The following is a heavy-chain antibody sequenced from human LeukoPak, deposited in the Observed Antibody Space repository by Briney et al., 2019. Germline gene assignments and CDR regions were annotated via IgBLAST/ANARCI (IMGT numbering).Heavy chain of an antibody. CDR1: GGSISSSSYY. CDR3: ARQLAYYYDSSGYYYYYYYMDV. Sequence: SETLSLTCTVSGGSISSSSYYLGWIRQPPGKGLEWIGSIYYSGSTYYNPSLKSRVTISVDTSKNQFSLKLSSVTAADTAVYYCARQLAYYYDSSGYYYYYYYMDVWGKGTTVTVSS. D-gene: IGHD3-22*01. J-gene: IGHJ6*03. CDR2: IYYSGST. V-gene: IGHV4-39*01.